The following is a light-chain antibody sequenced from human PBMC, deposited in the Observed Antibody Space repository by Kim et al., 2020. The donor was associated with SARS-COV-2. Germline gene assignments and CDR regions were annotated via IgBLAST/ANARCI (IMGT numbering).Light chain of an antibody. V-gene: IGKV3-15*01. CDR1: QTINNK. CDR2: DAT. J-gene: IGKJ1*01. CDR3: QQSNDWPPLT. Sequence: SPWERATPSGRASQTINNKLVWYQHKPGQAPRLLIYDATTRATGVPARFIGSGSETDFTLTISSLQSEDFAVYYCQQSNDWPPLTFGQGTKVDIK.